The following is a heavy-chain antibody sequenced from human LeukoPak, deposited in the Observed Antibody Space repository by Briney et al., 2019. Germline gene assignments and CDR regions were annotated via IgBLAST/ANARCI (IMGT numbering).Heavy chain of an antibody. CDR3: ARADYDSSGYYADY. V-gene: IGHV3-64*01. J-gene: IGHJ4*02. Sequence: GSLRLSCSTSGFTFRSYSKHWVRQAPGKGLGYFFAISSDGGSTYYANSVKDRFTISRDNSKNTLYLQMGSLRAEDMAVYYCARADYDSSGYYADYWGQGTLVTVSS. D-gene: IGHD3-22*01. CDR1: GFTFRSYS. CDR2: ISSDGGST.